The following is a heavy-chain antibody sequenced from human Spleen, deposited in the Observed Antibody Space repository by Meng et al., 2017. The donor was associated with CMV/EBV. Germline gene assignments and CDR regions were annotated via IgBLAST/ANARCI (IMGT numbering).Heavy chain of an antibody. V-gene: IGHV3-23*01. CDR3: ARTLGYCSGGSCYSDEGDY. D-gene: IGHD2-15*01. CDR1: GFTVSSYA. CDR2: ISGSGGST. Sequence: GGSLRLSCAASGFTVSSYAMSWVRQAPGKGLEWVSAISGSGGSTYYADSVKGRFTISRDNSKNTLYLQMNSLRAEDTAVYYCARTLGYCSGGSCYSDEGDYWGQGTLVTVSS. J-gene: IGHJ4*02.